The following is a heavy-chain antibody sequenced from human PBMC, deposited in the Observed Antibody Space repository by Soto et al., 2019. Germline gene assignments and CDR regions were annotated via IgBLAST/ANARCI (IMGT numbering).Heavy chain of an antibody. CDR1: GDSVSSNSAA. CDR2: TYYRSKWYN. D-gene: IGHD1-20*01. V-gene: IGHV6-1*01. J-gene: IGHJ3*02. Sequence: PSQTLSLTCAISGDSVSSNSAAWNWIRQSPSRGLEWLGRTYYRSKWYNDYAVSVKSRITINPDTSKNQFSLQLNSVTPEDTAVYDCACYLSRSNRITGPEYEIAFDIWGQGTMVAVSS. CDR3: ACYLSRSNRITGPEYEIAFDI.